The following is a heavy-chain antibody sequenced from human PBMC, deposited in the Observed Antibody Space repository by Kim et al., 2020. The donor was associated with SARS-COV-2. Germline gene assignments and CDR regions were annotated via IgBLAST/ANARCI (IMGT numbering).Heavy chain of an antibody. D-gene: IGHD3-22*01. J-gene: IGHJ4*02. CDR1: GGSISSSSYY. CDR2: IYYSGST. CDR3: ARHLRGTMIVVVITPLNYFDY. V-gene: IGHV4-39*01. Sequence: SETLSLTCTVSGGSISSSSYYWGWIRQPPGKGLEWIGSIYYSGSTYYNPSLKSRVTISVDTSKNQFSLKLSSVTAADTAVYYCARHLRGTMIVVVITPLNYFDYWGQGTLGTVSS.